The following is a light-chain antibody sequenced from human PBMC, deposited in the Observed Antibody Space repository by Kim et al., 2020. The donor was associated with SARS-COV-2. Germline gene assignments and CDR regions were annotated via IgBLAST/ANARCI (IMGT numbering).Light chain of an antibody. V-gene: IGLV1-44*01. J-gene: IGLJ2*01. CDR3: AAWDDSVDAVV. CDR1: NSNIEYNT. Sequence: PISCPGRNSNIEYNTLNWCQQFPGTAPNLLVYSNNHRPSGVPDRFSGSKSGTSASLAISGLQSEDEADYYCAAWDDSVDAVVFGGGTQLTVL. CDR2: SNN.